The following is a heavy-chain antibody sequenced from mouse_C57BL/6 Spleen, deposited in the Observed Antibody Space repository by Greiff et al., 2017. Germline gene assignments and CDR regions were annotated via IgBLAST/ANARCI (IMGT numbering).Heavy chain of an antibody. CDR1: GYTFTDYY. J-gene: IGHJ2*01. V-gene: IGHV1-26*01. CDR3: ARGEDY. Sequence: EVMLQQSGPELVKPGASVKISCKASGYTFTDYYMNWVKQSHGKSLEWIGDINPNNGGTSYNQKFKGKATLTVDKSSSTAYMELRSLTSEDSAVYYGARGEDYWGQGTTLTVSS. CDR2: INPNNGGT.